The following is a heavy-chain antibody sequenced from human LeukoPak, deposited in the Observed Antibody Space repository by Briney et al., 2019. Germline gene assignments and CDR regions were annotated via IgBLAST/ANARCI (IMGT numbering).Heavy chain of an antibody. CDR1: GFTFSSSYS. V-gene: IGHV3-48*01. J-gene: IGHJ4*02. CDR2: ISLTTTTV. CDR3: ARDGDWAFDY. Sequence: PGGPLRLSCAASGFTFSSSYSMHWVRQAPGKGLGWVAHISLTTTTVSYADSVKGRFTMSRDNAKNSLFLQMNSLRAEDTAVYYCARDGDWAFDYWGQGTLVTVSS. D-gene: IGHD2-21*02.